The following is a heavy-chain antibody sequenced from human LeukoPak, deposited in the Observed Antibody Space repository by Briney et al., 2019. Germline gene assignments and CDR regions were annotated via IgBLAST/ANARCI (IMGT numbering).Heavy chain of an antibody. D-gene: IGHD2-21*02. Sequence: GASVKVSSKVSGYTLTELSMHWVRQAPGKGLEWMGGFDPEDGETIYAQKFQGRVTMTEDTSTDTAYMELSSLRSEDTAVYYCATQLSPGDAFDYWGQGTLVTVSS. J-gene: IGHJ4*02. CDR3: ATQLSPGDAFDY. CDR2: FDPEDGET. CDR1: GYTLTELS. V-gene: IGHV1-24*01.